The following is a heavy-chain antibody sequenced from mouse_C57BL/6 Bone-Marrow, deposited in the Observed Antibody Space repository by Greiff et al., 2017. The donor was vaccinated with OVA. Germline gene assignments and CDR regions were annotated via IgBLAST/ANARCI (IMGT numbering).Heavy chain of an antibody. CDR3: ASDY. Sequence: VQLQQSVAELVRPGASVKLSCTASGFNIKNNYMHWVKQRPEQGLEWIGRIDPANGNTKYAPKFQGKATIQADTSSNTAYLQLSSLTSEDTAIYYCASDYWGQGTTLTVSS. CDR2: IDPANGNT. J-gene: IGHJ2*01. V-gene: IGHV14-3*01. CDR1: GFNIKNNY.